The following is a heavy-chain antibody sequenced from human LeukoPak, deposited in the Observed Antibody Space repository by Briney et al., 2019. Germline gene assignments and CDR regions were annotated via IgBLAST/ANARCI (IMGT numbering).Heavy chain of an antibody. D-gene: IGHD5-18*01. V-gene: IGHV4-34*01. CDR1: GGSFSGYY. CDR3: ARGRGYSYGYSNNWFDP. CDR2: INHSGST. Sequence: KPSETLSLTCAVYGGSFSGYYWSWIRQPPGKGLEWIGEINHSGSTNYNPSLKSRVTISVDTSKNQFSLKLSSVTAADTAVYYCARGRGYSYGYSNNWFDPWGQGTLVTVSS. J-gene: IGHJ5*02.